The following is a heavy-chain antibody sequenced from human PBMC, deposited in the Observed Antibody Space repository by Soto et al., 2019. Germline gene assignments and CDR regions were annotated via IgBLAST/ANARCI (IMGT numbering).Heavy chain of an antibody. CDR1: GFTFSSYA. J-gene: IGHJ4*02. D-gene: IGHD3-22*01. V-gene: IGHV3-30*04. CDR2: ISYDGSNE. CDR3: AKDTYYHDSSGYYIFDY. Sequence: GGSLRLSCAASGFTFSSYAMHWVRQAPGKGLERVAHISYDGSNEHYVDSVKGRFTISRDNSKNTLYLQMNSLRAEDTAVYYCAKDTYYHDSSGYYIFDYWGQGTPVTVSS.